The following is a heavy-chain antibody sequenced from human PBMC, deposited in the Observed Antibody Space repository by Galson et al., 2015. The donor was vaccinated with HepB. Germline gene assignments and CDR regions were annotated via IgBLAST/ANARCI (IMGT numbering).Heavy chain of an antibody. J-gene: IGHJ5*02. CDR2: TYYRSTWYN. V-gene: IGHV6-1*01. CDR1: GDSVSSNSAA. Sequence: CAISGDSVSSNSAAWNWVRQSPSRGLEWLGRTYYRSTWYNDYAVSVKSRITINPDTSKNQFSLQLNSVTPEDTAVYYCARERGTGYYSGWYGANWFDPWGQGTLVTVSS. D-gene: IGHD6-19*01. CDR3: ARERGTGYYSGWYGANWFDP.